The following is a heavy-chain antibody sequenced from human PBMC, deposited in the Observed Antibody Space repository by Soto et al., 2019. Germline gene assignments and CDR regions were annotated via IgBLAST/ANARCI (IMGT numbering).Heavy chain of an antibody. CDR2: FDPEDGET. Sequence: ASVTVACKVSGYTLTELSMRWVRQAPGKGLEWMGGFDPEDGETIYAQKFQGRVTMTEDTSTDTAYMELSSLRSEDTAVYYCWTPWLGTRDYWGQGTLVTVSS. J-gene: IGHJ4*02. D-gene: IGHD3-10*01. V-gene: IGHV1-24*01. CDR1: GYTLTELS. CDR3: WTPWLGTRDY.